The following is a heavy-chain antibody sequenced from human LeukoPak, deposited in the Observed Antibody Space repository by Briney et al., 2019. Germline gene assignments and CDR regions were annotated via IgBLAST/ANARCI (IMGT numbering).Heavy chain of an antibody. V-gene: IGHV4-59*08. J-gene: IGHJ2*01. D-gene: IGHD6-19*01. CDR1: GASISSYS. Sequence: SETLSLTCTVSGASISSYSWSWIRQPPGKGLEWIGYIYYSGSTNDNPSLKSRVSVSMDTSKNQLSLKLSSVTAADTAVYYCARTDGSGWYWYFDLWGRGTLVTVSS. CDR2: IYYSGST. CDR3: ARTDGSGWYWYFDL.